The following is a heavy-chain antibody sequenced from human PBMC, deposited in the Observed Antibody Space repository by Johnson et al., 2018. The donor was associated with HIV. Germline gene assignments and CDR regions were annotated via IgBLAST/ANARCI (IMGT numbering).Heavy chain of an antibody. CDR2: IYSGGST. CDR3: ARSRDYGPARSAFDI. V-gene: IGHV3-66*02. J-gene: IGHJ3*02. D-gene: IGHD4-17*01. CDR1: GFTVSSNY. Sequence: MQLVESGRGVVQPGRSLRLSCAASGFTVSSNYMSWVRQAPGKGLEWVSVIYSGGSTYYADSVKGRFTISRDNSKNTLYLQMNSLRAEDTAVYYCARSRDYGPARSAFDIWGQGTMVTVSS.